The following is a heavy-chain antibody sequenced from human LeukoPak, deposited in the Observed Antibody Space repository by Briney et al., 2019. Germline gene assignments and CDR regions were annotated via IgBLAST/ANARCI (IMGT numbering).Heavy chain of an antibody. CDR2: IKQDGSEK. D-gene: IGHD6-13*01. CDR1: GFTFSSYA. Sequence: QPGGSLRLSCAASGFTFSSYAMHWVRQAPGKGLEWVANIKQDGSEKYYVDSVKGRFTISRDNAKNSLYLQMNSLRAEDTAVYYCARDLRQPALDDYWGQGTLVTVSS. J-gene: IGHJ4*02. V-gene: IGHV3-7*01. CDR3: ARDLRQPALDDY.